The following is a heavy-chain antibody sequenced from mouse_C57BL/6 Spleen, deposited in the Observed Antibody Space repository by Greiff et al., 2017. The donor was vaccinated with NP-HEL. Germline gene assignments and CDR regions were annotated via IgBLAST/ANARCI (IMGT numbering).Heavy chain of an antibody. CDR3: ARSGYYGSMYFDV. Sequence: SGYSFTDYNMNWVKQSNGKSLEWIGVINPNYGTTSYNQKFKGKATLTVDQSSSTAYMQLNSLTSEDSAVYYCARSGYYGSMYFDVWGTGTTVTVSS. CDR1: GYSFTDYN. D-gene: IGHD1-1*01. V-gene: IGHV1-39*01. CDR2: INPNYGTT. J-gene: IGHJ1*03.